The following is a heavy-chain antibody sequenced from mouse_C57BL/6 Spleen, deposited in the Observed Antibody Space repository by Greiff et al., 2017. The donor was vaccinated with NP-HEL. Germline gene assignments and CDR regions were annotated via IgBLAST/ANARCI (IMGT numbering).Heavy chain of an antibody. CDR3: AKRSPTYYDYDDAMDY. Sequence: QVQLQQSGAELVKPGASVKISCKASGYAFSSYWMNWVKQRPGKGLEWIGQIYPGDGDTNYIGKFKGKATLTADKSSSTAYMQLSSLTSEDSAVYCGAKRSPTYYDYDDAMDYWGQGTSVTVAS. V-gene: IGHV1-80*01. CDR1: GYAFSSYW. J-gene: IGHJ4*01. D-gene: IGHD2-4*01. CDR2: IYPGDGDT.